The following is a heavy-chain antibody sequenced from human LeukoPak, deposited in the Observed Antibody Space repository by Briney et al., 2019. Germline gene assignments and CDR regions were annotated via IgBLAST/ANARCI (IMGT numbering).Heavy chain of an antibody. V-gene: IGHV4-39*07. D-gene: IGHD1-1*01. CDR3: ARFKTVQHLRYFDY. J-gene: IGHJ4*02. Sequence: SETLSLTCTVSGGSISSSSYYWGWIRQPPGKGLEWIGSIYYSGSTSYNPSLKSRVTISVDTSKNQFSLKLSSVTAADTAVYYCARFKTVQHLRYFDYWGQGTLVTVSS. CDR1: GGSISSSSYY. CDR2: IYYSGST.